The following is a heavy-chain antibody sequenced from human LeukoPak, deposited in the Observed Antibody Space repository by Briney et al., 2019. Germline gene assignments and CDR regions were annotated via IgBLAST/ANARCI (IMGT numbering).Heavy chain of an antibody. CDR3: ASLDRDGYNYIDY. CDR2: IYPGDSDT. J-gene: IGHJ4*02. V-gene: IGHV5-51*01. CDR1: GYTFASYW. D-gene: IGHD5-24*01. Sequence: KISCKGPGYTFASYWIGWVRQMPGKGREWMGVIYPGDSDTRYSPSFQGQVTISADKSISTAYLQWSSLKASDTAMYCCASLDRDGYNYIDYWGQGTLVTVSS.